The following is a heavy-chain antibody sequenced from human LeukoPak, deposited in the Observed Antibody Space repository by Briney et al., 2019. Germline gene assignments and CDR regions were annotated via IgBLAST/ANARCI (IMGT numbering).Heavy chain of an antibody. D-gene: IGHD3-16*01. CDR1: GFTFSSYA. CDR2: ISGSGGST. J-gene: IGHJ3*02. CDR3: AKDLPFMIPEIDAFDI. Sequence: PGGSLRLSCAASGFTFSSYAMHWVRQAPGKGLEWVSAISGSGGSTYYADSVKGRFTISRDNSKNTLYLQMNSLRAEDTAVYYCAKDLPFMIPEIDAFDIWGQGTMVTVSS. V-gene: IGHV3-23*01.